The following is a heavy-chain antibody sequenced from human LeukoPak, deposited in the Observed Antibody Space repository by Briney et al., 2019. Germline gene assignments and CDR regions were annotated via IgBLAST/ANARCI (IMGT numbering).Heavy chain of an antibody. Sequence: GGSLRLSCAASRFTVSSNYMSWVRQAPGKGLEWVSVIYSGGSTYYADSVKGRFTISRDNSKNTLYLQMNSLRAEDTAVYYCARASKRWLQSPDYWGQGTLVTVSS. CDR1: RFTVSSNY. CDR2: IYSGGST. V-gene: IGHV3-53*01. J-gene: IGHJ4*02. CDR3: ARASKRWLQSPDY. D-gene: IGHD5-24*01.